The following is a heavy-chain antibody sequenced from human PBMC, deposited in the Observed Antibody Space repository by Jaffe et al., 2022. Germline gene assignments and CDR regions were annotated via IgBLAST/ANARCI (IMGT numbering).Heavy chain of an antibody. V-gene: IGHV3-73*02. Sequence: EVQLVESGGGLVQPGGSLKLSCAASGFTFSGSAMHWVRQASGKGLEWVGRIRSKANSYATAYAASVKGRFTISRDDSKNTAYLQMNSLKTEDTAVYYCTRPGEAPGYCSGGSCSKSDYWGQGTLVTVSS. CDR1: GFTFSGSA. D-gene: IGHD2-15*01. CDR2: IRSKANSYAT. CDR3: TRPGEAPGYCSGGSCSKSDY. J-gene: IGHJ4*02.